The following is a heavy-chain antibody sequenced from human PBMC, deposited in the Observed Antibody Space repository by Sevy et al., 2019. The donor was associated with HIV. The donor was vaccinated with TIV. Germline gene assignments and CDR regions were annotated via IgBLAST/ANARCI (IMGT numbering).Heavy chain of an antibody. CDR3: ARDYRNMVPGLGY. J-gene: IGHJ4*02. D-gene: IGHD3-10*01. Sequence: GGSLRLSCAASGFTFSSYSMNWVRQAPGKGLEWVSSISSSSSYIYYADSVKGRFTTSRDNAKNSLYLQMNSLGAEDTAVYYCARDYRNMVPGLGYWGQGTLATVSS. CDR2: ISSSSSYI. CDR1: GFTFSSYS. V-gene: IGHV3-21*01.